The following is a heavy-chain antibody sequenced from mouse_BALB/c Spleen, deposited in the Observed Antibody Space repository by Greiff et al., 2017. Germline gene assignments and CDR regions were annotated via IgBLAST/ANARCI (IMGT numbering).Heavy chain of an antibody. CDR1: GFSLTSYG. Sequence: QVQLKQSGPGLVAPSQSLSITCTVSGFSLTSYGVHWVRQPPGKGLEWLGVIWAGGSTNYNSALMSRLSISKDNSKSQVFLKMNSLQTDDTAMYYCAREMGLRHLAYWGQGTLVTVSA. CDR2: IWAGGST. CDR3: AREMGLRHLAY. V-gene: IGHV2-9*02. J-gene: IGHJ3*01. D-gene: IGHD2-4*01.